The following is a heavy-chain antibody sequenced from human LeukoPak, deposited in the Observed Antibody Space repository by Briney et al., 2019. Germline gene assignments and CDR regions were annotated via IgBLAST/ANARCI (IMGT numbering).Heavy chain of an antibody. Sequence: GGSLRLSYAASGLTFSSYWMHWVCQVPGKGLMWVSRTNSEGTSTKYADSVKGRFTISRDNAKNTLYLQMNSLRDEDTAVYYCARDPTSWGTVAAPYFDYWGQGTLVTVSS. CDR3: ARDPTSWGTVAAPYFDY. J-gene: IGHJ4*02. D-gene: IGHD6-13*01. V-gene: IGHV3-74*03. CDR1: GLTFSSYW. CDR2: TNSEGTST.